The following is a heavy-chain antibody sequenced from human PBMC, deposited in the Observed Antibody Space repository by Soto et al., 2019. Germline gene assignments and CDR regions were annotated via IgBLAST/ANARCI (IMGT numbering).Heavy chain of an antibody. Sequence: PSETLSLTCTVSGGSISSSSYYWGWIRQPPGKGLEWIGEINHSGSTYYNPSLKSRVTISVDTSNNQLSLKLRSVTAADTAVYYCARHDGFSSGWIFDYWGHGTLVTVSS. D-gene: IGHD6-19*01. CDR3: ARHDGFSSGWIFDY. J-gene: IGHJ4*01. CDR1: GGSISSSSYY. CDR2: INHSGST. V-gene: IGHV4-39*01.